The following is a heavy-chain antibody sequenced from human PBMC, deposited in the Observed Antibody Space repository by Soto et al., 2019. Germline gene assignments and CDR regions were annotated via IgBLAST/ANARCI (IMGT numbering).Heavy chain of an antibody. Sequence: EVQLVESGGGLVQPGRSLRLSCAASGFTFDDYAMHWVRQAPGKGLDWASDISWNGGYIDYADSVKGRFTISRDNAKNSLYLQMNSLRAEDTALYYCAKDMSGYDSGAFDIWCQGTIVTVSS. J-gene: IGHJ3*02. D-gene: IGHD5-12*01. CDR2: ISWNGGYI. V-gene: IGHV3-9*01. CDR1: GFTFDDYA. CDR3: AKDMSGYDSGAFDI.